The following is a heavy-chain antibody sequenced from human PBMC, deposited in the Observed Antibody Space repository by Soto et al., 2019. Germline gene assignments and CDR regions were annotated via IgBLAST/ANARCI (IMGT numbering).Heavy chain of an antibody. CDR3: VGQRHLVGTQAESDG. CDR1: GDSILSRSYY. CDR2: IYYSGST. Sequence: SATLSLTCTVTGDSILSRSYYWGWIRQPPGKGLEWIGSIYYSGSTCNNPSLRSRVSMSIDTSKDQFSLKLKSVTAADTALYFCVGQRHLVGTQAESDGWGPGFLVSVTS. J-gene: IGHJ1*01. V-gene: IGHV4-39*01. D-gene: IGHD3-3*02.